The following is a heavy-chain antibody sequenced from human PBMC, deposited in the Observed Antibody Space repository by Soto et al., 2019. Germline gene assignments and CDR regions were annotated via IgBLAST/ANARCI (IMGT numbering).Heavy chain of an antibody. V-gene: IGHV2-5*02. CDR3: ALRHYYDSSGYYKRQNYYGMDV. J-gene: IGHJ6*02. CDR2: INWDDDK. D-gene: IGHD3-22*01. Sequence: QITLKESGPTLVKPTQTLTLTCTFSGFSLSTRGVGVGWIRQPPGKHLEWLALINWDDDKRYSPSLKSRLTTIKDSFKHHVVLTMTSMDPIDKATYNCALRHYYDSSGYYKRQNYYGMDVWGQETPVTVYS. CDR1: GFSLSTRGVG.